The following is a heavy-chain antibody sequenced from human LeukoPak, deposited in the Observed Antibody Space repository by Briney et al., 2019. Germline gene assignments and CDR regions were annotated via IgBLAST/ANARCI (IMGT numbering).Heavy chain of an antibody. CDR2: IDTKTGNP. CDR1: GYTFSSCA. V-gene: IGHV7-4-1*02. D-gene: IGHD3-22*01. Sequence: ASVKVSCTASGYTFSSCAINWVRQAPGQGLEYMGWIDTKTGNPTYAQGFTGRFVFSLDTSVSTAYLQISSLKAEDTAVYYCAIHPSDSSGYFSYWGQEALVTVSS. CDR3: AIHPSDSSGYFSY. J-gene: IGHJ4*02.